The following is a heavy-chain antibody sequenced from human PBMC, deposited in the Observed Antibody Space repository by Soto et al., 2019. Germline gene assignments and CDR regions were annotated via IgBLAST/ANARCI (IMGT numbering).Heavy chain of an antibody. CDR1: GFTVDDNA. D-gene: IGHD3-16*01. J-gene: IGHJ4*02. V-gene: IGHV3-9*01. CDR3: AISQDRGGRTTFIY. CDR2: INWKSDI. Sequence: GGSLRLSCAVSGFTVDDNAMHWVRQAPEKGLERVSGINWKSDIGYADSVKGRFTISRDNAENSLYLQMNSLRAEATALYYCAISQDRGGRTTFIYWGQGTQVTVSS.